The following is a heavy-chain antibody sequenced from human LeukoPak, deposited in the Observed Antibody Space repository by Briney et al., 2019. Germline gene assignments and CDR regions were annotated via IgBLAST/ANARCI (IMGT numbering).Heavy chain of an antibody. J-gene: IGHJ1*01. CDR2: IDPNNGDT. V-gene: IGHV1-2*02. CDR1: GYAFTGYY. D-gene: IGHD3-16*01. Sequence: GASVTVSCKASGYAFTGYYMHWVRQAPGQGLEWMGFIDPNNGDTNYAQKFQGRVTLTRDTSISTAYMELSSLRSDDTAVYHCATDEGGWGQGTLVTVSS. CDR3: ATDEGG.